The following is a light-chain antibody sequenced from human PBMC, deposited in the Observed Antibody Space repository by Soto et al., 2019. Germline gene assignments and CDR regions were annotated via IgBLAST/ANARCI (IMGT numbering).Light chain of an antibody. CDR1: PSISSRY. Sequence: IVLTQSPGTLSLSAGERATLSCRASPSISSRYIAWYQQKPGQAPRLLIYDASSRASGIPDRFSGSGSGTDFTLTISRLEPEDFGVYYCQQYAGSPSFGPGSKVEIK. CDR2: DAS. CDR3: QQYAGSPS. J-gene: IGKJ3*01. V-gene: IGKV3-20*01.